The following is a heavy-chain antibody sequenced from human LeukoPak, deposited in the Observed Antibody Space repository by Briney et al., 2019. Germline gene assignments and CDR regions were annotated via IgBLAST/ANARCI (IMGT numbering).Heavy chain of an antibody. J-gene: IGHJ6*03. Sequence: PSETLSLTCTVSGGSISSSSYYWGWIRQPPGKGLEWIGSIYYSGSTYYNPSLKSRVTISVDTSKNQFSLKLSSVAAADTAVYYCARWVVAADYYYYMDVWGKGTTVTVSS. CDR1: GGSISSSSYY. D-gene: IGHD2-15*01. CDR2: IYYSGST. CDR3: ARWVVAADYYYYMDV. V-gene: IGHV4-39*01.